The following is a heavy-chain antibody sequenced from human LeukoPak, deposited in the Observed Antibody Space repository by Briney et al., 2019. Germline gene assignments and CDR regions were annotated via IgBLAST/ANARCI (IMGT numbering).Heavy chain of an antibody. V-gene: IGHV3-23*01. CDR3: TTEEDIVLMVYATGTY. J-gene: IGHJ4*02. CDR1: GFTFSSYA. D-gene: IGHD2-8*01. Sequence: PGGSLRLSCAASGFTFSSYAMSWVRQAPGKGLEWVSAISGSGGSTYYADSVKGRFTISRDDSKNTLYLQMNSLKTEDTAVYYCTTEEDIVLMVYATGTYWGQGTLVTVSS. CDR2: ISGSGGST.